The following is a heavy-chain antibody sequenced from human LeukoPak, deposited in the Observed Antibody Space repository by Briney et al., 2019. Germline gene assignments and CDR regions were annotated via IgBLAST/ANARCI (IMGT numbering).Heavy chain of an antibody. D-gene: IGHD3-9*01. V-gene: IGHV1-8*01. CDR3: ARDCRILTGYYHYYYYMDV. CDR2: MNPNSGNT. J-gene: IGHJ6*03. CDR1: GYTFTSYD. Sequence: ASVKVSCKASGYTFTSYDINWVRQATGQGLEWMGWMNPNSGNTGYAQKFQGRVTMTRNTSISTAYMELSSLRSEDTAVYYCARDCRILTGYYHYYYYMDVWGKGTTVTISS.